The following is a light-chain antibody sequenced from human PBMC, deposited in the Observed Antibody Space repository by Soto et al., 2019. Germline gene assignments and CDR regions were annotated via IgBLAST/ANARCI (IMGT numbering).Light chain of an antibody. V-gene: IGKV3-20*01. CDR2: GAS. CDR1: QSVGRNY. CDR3: QQYATSPLA. Sequence: EIVLTQSPGTLSVSPGERATLSCRASQSVGRNYLAWYQQKPGQAPRLLIHGASSRATGTPDRFSGSGSGTDFTLTIRRLEPEDCAVYYCQQYATSPLAFGGGTKVETK. J-gene: IGKJ4*01.